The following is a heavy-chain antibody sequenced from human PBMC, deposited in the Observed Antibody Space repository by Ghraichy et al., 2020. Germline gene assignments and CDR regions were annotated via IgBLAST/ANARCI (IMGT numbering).Heavy chain of an antibody. CDR2: MSYDGNNK. J-gene: IGHJ6*02. V-gene: IGHV3-30*18. CDR3: AKDRSGWSSMDV. CDR1: GFTFSGYA. D-gene: IGHD6-19*01. Sequence: GGSLRLSCAASGFTFSGYAMHWVRQAPGKGLEWVAVMSYDGNNKYYADSVKGRFTISRDNSKNTLYLQMNRLRDEDTAVYYCAKDRSGWSSMDVWGQGTTVTVSS.